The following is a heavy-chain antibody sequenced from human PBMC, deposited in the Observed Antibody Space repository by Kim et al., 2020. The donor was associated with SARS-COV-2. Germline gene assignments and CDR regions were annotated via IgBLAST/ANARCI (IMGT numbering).Heavy chain of an antibody. CDR2: IDHTGST. Sequence: SETLSLTCAVSGGSFSAYYWTWIRQPPGKGLEWIGEIDHTGSTNYNPSLRSRVTISVDTSKKQFSLNLSSTTAADTAVYYCARAPPFRGVPYNWFDPWGQGTLVTVSS. V-gene: IGHV4-34*01. CDR1: GGSFSAYY. D-gene: IGHD3-10*01. CDR3: ARAPPFRGVPYNWFDP. J-gene: IGHJ5*02.